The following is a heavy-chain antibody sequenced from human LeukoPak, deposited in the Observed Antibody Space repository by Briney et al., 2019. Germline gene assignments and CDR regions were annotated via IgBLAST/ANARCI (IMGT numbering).Heavy chain of an antibody. V-gene: IGHV3-30*03. CDR3: ARDTSIGDLDY. J-gene: IGHJ4*02. Sequence: PGGSLRLSCAASGFIFSNYGMHWVRQAPGKGLEWVAVISYDGSNKYFADSVKGRFTISRDNSKNTLYLQMNSLRAEDTAVYYCARDTSIGDLDYWGQGTLVTVSS. CDR1: GFIFSNYG. D-gene: IGHD3-16*01. CDR2: ISYDGSNK.